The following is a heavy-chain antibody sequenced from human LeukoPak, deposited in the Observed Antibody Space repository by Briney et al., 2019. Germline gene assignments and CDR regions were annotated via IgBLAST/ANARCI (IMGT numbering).Heavy chain of an antibody. J-gene: IGHJ4*02. V-gene: IGHV4-38-2*01. CDR3: ARGLFGESYDY. Sequence: SETLSLTCAVSGYSISSGYYWDWIRQPPGKGLEWIGSIYHSGSTYYNPSLKSRVTISVDTSKNQFSLKLSSVTAADTAVYYCARGLFGESYDYWGQGTLVTVSS. D-gene: IGHD3-10*02. CDR2: IYHSGST. CDR1: GYSISSGYY.